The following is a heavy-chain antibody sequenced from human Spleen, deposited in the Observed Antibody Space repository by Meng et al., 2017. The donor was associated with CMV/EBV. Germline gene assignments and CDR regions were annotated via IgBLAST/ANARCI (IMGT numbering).Heavy chain of an antibody. CDR1: GFTFSDYY. CDR2: ISSSGSTI. V-gene: IGHV3-11*01. Sequence: GGSLRLSCAASGFTFSDYYMSWIRQAPGKGLEWVSYISSSGSTIYYADPVKGRFTISRDNAKNSLFLQRTSLRAEDTAVYYCARDLYYYDSSGYYSFDYWGQGTLVTVSS. J-gene: IGHJ4*02. CDR3: ARDLYYYDSSGYYSFDY. D-gene: IGHD3-22*01.